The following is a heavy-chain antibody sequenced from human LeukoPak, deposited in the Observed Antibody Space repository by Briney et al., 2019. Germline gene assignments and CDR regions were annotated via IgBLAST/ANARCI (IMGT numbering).Heavy chain of an antibody. Sequence: PGGSLRLSCAASGFTFSRYWMSWVRQAPGKGLEWVANIKQDGSEKYYVDSVKGRFTISKDNAKNSLYLQMNSLRAEDTAAYYCARVLRYCSGGNCYSGGLGYMDVWGKGTTVTISS. CDR2: IKQDGSEK. D-gene: IGHD2-15*01. V-gene: IGHV3-7*03. J-gene: IGHJ6*03. CDR3: ARVLRYCSGGNCYSGGLGYMDV. CDR1: GFTFSRYW.